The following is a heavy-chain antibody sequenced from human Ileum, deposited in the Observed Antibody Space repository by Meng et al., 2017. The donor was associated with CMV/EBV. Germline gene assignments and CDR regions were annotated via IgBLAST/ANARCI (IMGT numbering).Heavy chain of an antibody. CDR1: GDSGSSTTVT. D-gene: IGHD6-13*01. CDR2: TYYRSKWFN. V-gene: IGHV6-1*01. CDR3: VRLTGNSWLDY. Sequence: QVQLQQSGPGVVKTSQTLLLTCAISGDSGSSTTVTWNWIRQSPSRGLEWLGRTYYRSKWFNDYALSVRGRITINPDISKNQLSLQLNSVTPEDTAVYYCVRLTGNSWLDYWGRGTLVTVSS. J-gene: IGHJ4*02.